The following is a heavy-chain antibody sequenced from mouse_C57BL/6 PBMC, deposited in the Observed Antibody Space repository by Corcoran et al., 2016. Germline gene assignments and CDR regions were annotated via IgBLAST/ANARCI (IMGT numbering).Heavy chain of an antibody. J-gene: IGHJ3*01. V-gene: IGHV9-3*01. CDR2: INTYSGVP. CDR3: ARSPIIAY. CDR1: GYNFTTYG. Sequence: QIQLVQSGPELKKPGETVENSCKASGYNFTTYGMSWVKQAPGKGLKWMGWINTYSGVPTYADDFKGRFAFSLETSASTAYLQINNLKNEDTATYVCARSPIIAYWGQGTLVTVSA.